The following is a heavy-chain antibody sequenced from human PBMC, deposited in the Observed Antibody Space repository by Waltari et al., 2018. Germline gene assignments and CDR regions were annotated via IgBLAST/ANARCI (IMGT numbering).Heavy chain of an antibody. CDR3: AKDFDTSGYFPLGS. D-gene: IGHD3-22*01. CDR1: GFMFSNYA. Sequence: EVQLVDSGGDLVHPGGSLRLSCAASGFMFSNYAMPWVRQAPGKGLEWVSSVSGNGATTYYADSVRGRFTISRDNSENTLYLQMDRLRADDTAVYYCAKDFDTSGYFPLGSWGQGTLVTVAS. CDR2: VSGNGATT. J-gene: IGHJ5*02. V-gene: IGHV3-23*04.